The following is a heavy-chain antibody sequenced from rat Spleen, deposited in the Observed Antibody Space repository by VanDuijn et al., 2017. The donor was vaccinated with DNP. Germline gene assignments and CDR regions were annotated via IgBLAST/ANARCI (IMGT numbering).Heavy chain of an antibody. J-gene: IGHJ2*01. D-gene: IGHD1-11*01. CDR2: ISYAGGST. V-gene: IGHV5-22*01. CDR1: GFTFSDYY. CDR3: ARHGRRVFDY. Sequence: EVQLVESGGGLVQPGGSLGLSCAASGFTFSDYYMAWVRQAPTKGLEWVAYISYAGGSTYHGDSVKGRFTISRDNAESTLYLQMNSLRSEDMATYFCARHGRRVFDYWGQGVMVTVSS.